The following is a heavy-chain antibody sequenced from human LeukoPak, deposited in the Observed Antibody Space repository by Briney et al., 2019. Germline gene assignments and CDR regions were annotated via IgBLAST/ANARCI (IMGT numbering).Heavy chain of an antibody. CDR2: IYPGDSDT. V-gene: IGHV5-51*01. CDR3: ARYIAVAGAVSWFDP. D-gene: IGHD6-19*01. J-gene: IGHJ5*02. CDR1: GYSFTSYW. Sequence: GESLKISCKGSGYSFTSYWIGWVRQMPGKGLEWMGIIYPGDSDTRYSPSFQGQVTISADKSISTAYLRWSSLNASDTAMYYCARYIAVAGAVSWFDPWGQGTLVTVSS.